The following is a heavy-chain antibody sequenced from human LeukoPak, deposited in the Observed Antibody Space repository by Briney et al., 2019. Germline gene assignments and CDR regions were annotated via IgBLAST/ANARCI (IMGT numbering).Heavy chain of an antibody. D-gene: IGHD3-10*01. CDR3: ARAVVRGIYYYGLDV. CDR2: IYHSGIT. Sequence: PSETLSLTCAVSNGSVSLGGNSWTWIRQPPGKGLELIGYIYHSGITYHNPSLKGRVTISLDRSKNQFSLSLTSMTAADTAVYYCARAVVRGIYYYGLDVWGQGTRVTVSS. CDR1: NGSVSLGGNS. J-gene: IGHJ6*02. V-gene: IGHV4-30-2*01.